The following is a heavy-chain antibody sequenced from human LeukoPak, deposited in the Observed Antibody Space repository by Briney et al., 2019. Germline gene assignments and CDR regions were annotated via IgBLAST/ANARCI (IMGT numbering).Heavy chain of an antibody. V-gene: IGHV3-23*01. CDR3: AKPYYYDSSGYEHDAFDI. D-gene: IGHD3-22*01. CDR1: GFNFSSYA. Sequence: GGSLRLSCAASGFNFSSYAMSWVRQAPGKGLEWVSAISGSGGSTYYADSVKGRFTISRDNSKNTLYLQMNSLRAEDTAVYYCAKPYYYDSSGYEHDAFDIWGQGTMVTVSS. J-gene: IGHJ3*02. CDR2: ISGSGGST.